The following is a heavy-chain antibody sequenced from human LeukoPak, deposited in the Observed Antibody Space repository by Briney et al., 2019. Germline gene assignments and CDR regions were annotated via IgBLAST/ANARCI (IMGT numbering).Heavy chain of an antibody. CDR3: ARFNYYDSSGHFDY. J-gene: IGHJ4*02. V-gene: IGHV3-66*01. D-gene: IGHD3-22*01. Sequence: GGSLRLSCAASGFTVSSNYMNWVRQAPGKGREWVSVIYSGGSTYYTDSVKGRFTISRDNSKNTLYLQMNSLRVEDTAVYYCARFNYYDSSGHFDYWGQGTLVTVSS. CDR1: GFTVSSNY. CDR2: IYSGGST.